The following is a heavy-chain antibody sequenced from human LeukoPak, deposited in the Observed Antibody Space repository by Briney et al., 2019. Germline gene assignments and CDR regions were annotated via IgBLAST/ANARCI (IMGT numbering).Heavy chain of an antibody. D-gene: IGHD6-19*01. Sequence: GESLKISCKGSGYSFTSYWIAWVRQMPGEGLEWMGIIYPGNSDTRYSPSFQGQVTISADKSISTAYLQWSSLKASDTAIYYCARHKGFSSAWYADYWGQGTLVTVAS. CDR3: ARHKGFSSAWYADY. V-gene: IGHV5-51*01. CDR2: IYPGNSDT. J-gene: IGHJ4*02. CDR1: GYSFTSYW.